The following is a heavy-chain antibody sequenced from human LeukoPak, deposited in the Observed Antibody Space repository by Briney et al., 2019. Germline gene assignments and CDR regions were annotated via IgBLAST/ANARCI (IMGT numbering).Heavy chain of an antibody. V-gene: IGHV3-23*01. J-gene: IGHJ4*02. CDR2: ISCSGGST. CDR3: AKGRY. CDR1: GVTFSSYS. Sequence: GGSLRLSCAASGVTFSSYSRSWVRQPPGKGLEWVSAISCSGGSTYYAASVKGRFTITRDNSKNTLYLQMNSLRAEDTAVYYCAKGRYWGQGTLVTVSS.